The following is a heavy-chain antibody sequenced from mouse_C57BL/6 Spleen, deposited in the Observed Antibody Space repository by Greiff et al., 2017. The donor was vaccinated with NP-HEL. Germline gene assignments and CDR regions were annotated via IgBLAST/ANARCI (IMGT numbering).Heavy chain of an antibody. CDR3: ARDNYGSDY. D-gene: IGHD1-1*01. V-gene: IGHV5-4*01. Sequence: EVKLQESGGGLVKPGGSLKLSCAASGFTFSSYAMSWVRQTPEKRLEWVATISDGGSYTYYPDNVKGRFTISRDNAKNNLYLQMSHLKSEDTAMYYCARDNYGSDYWGQGTTLTVSS. CDR1: GFTFSSYA. CDR2: ISDGGSYT. J-gene: IGHJ2*01.